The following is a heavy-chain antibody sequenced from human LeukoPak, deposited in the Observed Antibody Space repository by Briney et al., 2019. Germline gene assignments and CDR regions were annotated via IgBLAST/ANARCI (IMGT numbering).Heavy chain of an antibody. V-gene: IGHV1-2*02. CDR3: ARIRYYYGSGSYSLGY. CDR2: INPNSGGT. Sequence: SVKVSCKASGYTFIDYYIHWVRQAPGQGLEWMGGINPNSGGTNYGQKFQGRVTMTRDTSISTAYMELSRLISDESAVYYCARIRYYYGSGSYSLGYWGQGTLVTVSS. J-gene: IGHJ4*02. CDR1: GYTFIDYY. D-gene: IGHD3-10*01.